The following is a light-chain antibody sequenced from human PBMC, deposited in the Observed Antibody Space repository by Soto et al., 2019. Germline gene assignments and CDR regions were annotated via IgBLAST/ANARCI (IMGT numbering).Light chain of an antibody. CDR2: GVS. Sequence: EIVLTQSPGTLSVSPGERATLSCRASQSISNSDLAWFQQKPGQAPRLLIYGVSRRATGIPDRFSGFGSGTEFTLTINRLEPEDSAVYYCQQSYNSLLITFGPGTTVDIK. CDR1: QSISNSD. CDR3: QQSYNSLLIT. V-gene: IGKV3-20*01. J-gene: IGKJ3*01.